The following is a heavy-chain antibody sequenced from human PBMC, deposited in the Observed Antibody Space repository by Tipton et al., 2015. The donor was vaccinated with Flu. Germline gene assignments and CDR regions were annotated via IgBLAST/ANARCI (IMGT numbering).Heavy chain of an antibody. CDR3: VREPARNSAYGMDV. Sequence: SLRLSCAASGFTFSKYVLHWVRQAPGKGLEWVAVIWDDGSEAYYAASVRGRFTISRDNSKKTLYLQMNSLRAEDTAVYYCVREPARNSAYGMDVWGQGTTVTVSS. J-gene: IGHJ6*02. CDR2: IWDDGSEA. V-gene: IGHV3-33*01. D-gene: IGHD4-11*01. CDR1: GFTFSKYV.